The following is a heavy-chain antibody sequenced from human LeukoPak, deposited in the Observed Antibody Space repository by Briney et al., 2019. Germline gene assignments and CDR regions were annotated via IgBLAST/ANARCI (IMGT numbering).Heavy chain of an antibody. CDR3: ASTSGYDVGVNYFDY. CDR1: GGSISSYY. V-gene: IGHV4-59*01. CDR2: IYYSGST. Sequence: PSETLSLTCTVSGGSISSYYWSWIRQPPGKGLEWIGYIYYSGSTNYNPSLKSRVTISVDTSKNQFSLKLSSVTAADTAVYYCASTSGYDVGVNYFDYWGQGTLVTVSS. D-gene: IGHD5-12*01. J-gene: IGHJ4*02.